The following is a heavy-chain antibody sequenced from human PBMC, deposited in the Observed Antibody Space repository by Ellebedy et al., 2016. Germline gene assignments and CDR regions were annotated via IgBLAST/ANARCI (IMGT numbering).Heavy chain of an antibody. Sequence: GGSLRLXXAASGFTFSSYAMHWVRQAPGKGLEWVAVISYDGSNKYYADSVKGRFTISRDNSKNTLYLQMNSLRAEDTAVYYCARDPDNGSGPTDYWGQGTLVTVSS. CDR1: GFTFSSYA. CDR2: ISYDGSNK. D-gene: IGHD3-10*01. CDR3: ARDPDNGSGPTDY. J-gene: IGHJ4*02. V-gene: IGHV3-30-3*01.